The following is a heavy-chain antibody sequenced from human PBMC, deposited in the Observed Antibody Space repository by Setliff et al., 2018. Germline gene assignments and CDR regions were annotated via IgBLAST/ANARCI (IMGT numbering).Heavy chain of an antibody. V-gene: IGHV4-59*12. Sequence: SETLSLTCTVSGGSFSTYYWSRIRQAPGKGLEWIGHVYYSGAANYNPSLKSRVTVSIDTSKDQFSLRMSSVSAADAAIYYCARGRNVAARLLDTWGQGSQVTVSS. J-gene: IGHJ5*02. D-gene: IGHD6-6*01. CDR1: GGSFSTYY. CDR3: ARGRNVAARLLDT. CDR2: VYYSGAA.